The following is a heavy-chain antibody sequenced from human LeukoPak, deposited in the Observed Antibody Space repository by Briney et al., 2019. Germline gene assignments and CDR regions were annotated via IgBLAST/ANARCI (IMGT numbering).Heavy chain of an antibody. V-gene: IGHV1-46*01. CDR3: ATDRGPGTTVTTVGYYYYGMDV. CDR2: INPSDGST. D-gene: IGHD4-17*01. Sequence: GASVKVSCKASGYTFTIFHIHWVRQAPGQGLEWMGMINPSDGSTNYAQKFQGRVTMTSDTSTSTVAMDLSSLRSDDTAVYYCATDRGPGTTVTTVGYYYYGMDVWGQGTTVTVSS. CDR1: GYTFTIFH. J-gene: IGHJ6*02.